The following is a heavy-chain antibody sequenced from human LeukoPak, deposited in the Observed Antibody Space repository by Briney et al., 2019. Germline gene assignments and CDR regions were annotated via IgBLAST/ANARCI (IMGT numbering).Heavy chain of an antibody. J-gene: IGHJ4*02. CDR3: ATNQIMIREYYFDY. V-gene: IGHV3-33*01. CDR1: GFTFRSYG. Sequence: TGGSLRLSCAASGFTFRSYGMHWVRQAPGKGLEWVAVIWYDGSQKYYPDSVKGRFTISRDNSKNTLFLQMSSLRAEDTAVYYCATNQIMIREYYFDYWGQGALVTVSS. D-gene: IGHD3-16*01. CDR2: IWYDGSQK.